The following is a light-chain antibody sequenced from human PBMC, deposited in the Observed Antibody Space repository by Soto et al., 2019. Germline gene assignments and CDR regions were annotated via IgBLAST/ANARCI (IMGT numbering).Light chain of an antibody. J-gene: IGKJ4*01. CDR2: DAS. V-gene: IGKV3-11*01. CDR3: QQRHNWPPIT. Sequence: EVVLTQSPATLSLSPGERATLSCRASQSIATSLAWYQQRLGQAPRLLIYDASNRTTGIPARFSGSGSGTDFIVTISSVGPEDFAVYYCQQRHNWPPITFGGGTKVEIK. CDR1: QSIATS.